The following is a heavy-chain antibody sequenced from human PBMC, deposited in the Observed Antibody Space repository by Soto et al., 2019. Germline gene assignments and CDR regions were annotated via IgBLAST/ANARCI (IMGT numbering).Heavy chain of an antibody. Sequence: SETLSLTCTVSGGSISSSSYYWGWIRQPPGKGLEWIGSIYYSGSTYYNPSLKSRVTISVDTSKNQFSLKLSFVTAADTAVYYCANRITMVRGVTILSMDVWGKGTTVTVSS. CDR3: ANRITMVRGVTILSMDV. CDR2: IYYSGST. J-gene: IGHJ6*04. D-gene: IGHD3-10*01. CDR1: GGSISSSSYY. V-gene: IGHV4-39*01.